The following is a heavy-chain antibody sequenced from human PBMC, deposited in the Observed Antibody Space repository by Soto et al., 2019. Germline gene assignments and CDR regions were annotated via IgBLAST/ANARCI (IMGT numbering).Heavy chain of an antibody. CDR1: GFTFSSYS. J-gene: IGHJ4*02. CDR3: ARDRGYDSSGYYLSFAY. V-gene: IGHV3-21*01. Sequence: GGSLRLSCAASGFTFSSYSMNWVRQAPGKGLEWVSSISSSSSYIYYADSVKGRFTISRDNAKNSLYLQMNSLRAEDTAVYYCARDRGYDSSGYYLSFAYWGQGTLVTVSS. CDR2: ISSSSSYI. D-gene: IGHD3-22*01.